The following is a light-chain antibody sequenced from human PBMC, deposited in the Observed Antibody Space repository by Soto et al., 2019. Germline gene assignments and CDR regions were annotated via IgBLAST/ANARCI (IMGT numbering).Light chain of an antibody. CDR3: QSYDSSLRAWV. V-gene: IGLV1-40*01. Sequence: QPVLTQPPSVSGAPGQRVTISCTGGSSNIGAGYDVHWYHQFPGTAPKLLVYGNTNRPSGISDRFSASKSGSSASLAITGLQAEDEADYYCQSYDSSLRAWVFGGGTKVTVL. CDR2: GNT. J-gene: IGLJ3*02. CDR1: SSNIGAGYD.